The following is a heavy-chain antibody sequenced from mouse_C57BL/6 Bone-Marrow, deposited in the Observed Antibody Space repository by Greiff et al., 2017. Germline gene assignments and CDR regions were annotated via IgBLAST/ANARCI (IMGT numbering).Heavy chain of an antibody. CDR1: GFTFSSYA. CDR2: ISDGGSYT. Sequence: EVQLVESGGGLVKPGGSLKLSCAASGFTFSSYAMSWVRQTPEKRLEWVATISDGGSYTYYPDNVKGRFTISRDNAKNNLYLQMSHLKSEDTAMYYCARASNWDGAYWGQGTLVTVSA. CDR3: ARASNWDGAY. J-gene: IGHJ3*01. V-gene: IGHV5-4*01. D-gene: IGHD4-1*01.